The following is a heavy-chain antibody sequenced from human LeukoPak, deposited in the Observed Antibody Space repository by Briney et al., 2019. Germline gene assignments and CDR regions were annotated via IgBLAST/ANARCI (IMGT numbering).Heavy chain of an antibody. D-gene: IGHD5-18*01. V-gene: IGHV1-18*01. CDR3: ARGVKREYSYVGWFDP. Sequence: ASVEVSCKASGYTFTSYGISWVRQAPGQGLEWMGWISAYNGNTNYAQKLQGRVTMTTDTSTSTAYMELRSLRSDDTAVYYCARGVKREYSYVGWFDPWGQGTLVTVSS. CDR2: ISAYNGNT. J-gene: IGHJ5*02. CDR1: GYTFTSYG.